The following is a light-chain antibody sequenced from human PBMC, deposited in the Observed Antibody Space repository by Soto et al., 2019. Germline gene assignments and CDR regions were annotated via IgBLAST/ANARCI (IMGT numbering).Light chain of an antibody. Sequence: EIVVTQSPGTLSLSPGERATLSCRASQSVSSNYLAWYQQKPCQAPRLLIYGASSRASDIPDRFSGSGSGTDFTLIISRLDPEDFAMYYCQQYGSTPFTFGPGTKVDVK. J-gene: IGKJ3*01. CDR2: GAS. V-gene: IGKV3-20*01. CDR1: QSVSSNY. CDR3: QQYGSTPFT.